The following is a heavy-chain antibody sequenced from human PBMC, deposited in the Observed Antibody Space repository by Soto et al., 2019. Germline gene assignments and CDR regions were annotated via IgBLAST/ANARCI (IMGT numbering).Heavy chain of an antibody. D-gene: IGHD1-26*01. V-gene: IGHV1-69*06. CDR2: IIPTFGTP. Sequence: QVQLVQSGTVVQRRGSSVKVSCQASGGTFSSHGMAWVRQAPGQGLEWMGGIIPTFGTPTYAPKFQGRVTLTADKSKNTAYMELSSLRSEDTGVYYCASERSAQYFDFWGQGPLIAVSS. J-gene: IGHJ4*02. CDR3: ASERSAQYFDF. CDR1: GGTFSSHG.